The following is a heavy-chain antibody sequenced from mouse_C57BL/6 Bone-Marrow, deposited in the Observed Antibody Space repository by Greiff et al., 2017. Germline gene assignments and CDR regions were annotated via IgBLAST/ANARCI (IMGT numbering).Heavy chain of an antibody. CDR2: IDPENGDT. CDR3: TPHYGSSYYFDY. CDR1: GFNIKDDY. J-gene: IGHJ2*01. D-gene: IGHD1-1*01. Sequence: VQLQQSGAELVRPGASVKLSCTASGFNIKDDYMHWVKQRPEQGLEWIGWIDPENGDTEYASKFQGKATITADTSSNTAYLQLSSLTSEDTAVYYCTPHYGSSYYFDYGGQGTTLTVSS. V-gene: IGHV14-4*01.